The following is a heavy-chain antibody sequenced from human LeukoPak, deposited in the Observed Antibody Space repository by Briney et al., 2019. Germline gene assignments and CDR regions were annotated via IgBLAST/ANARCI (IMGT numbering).Heavy chain of an antibody. CDR3: ARLVPAAGKYFYGMDV. CDR1: GYRFTSYW. V-gene: IGHV5-10-1*01. CDR2: IDPSDSYI. Sequence: KNGESLKISCKGSGYRFTSYWITWVRQMPGRGLEWMGTIDPSDSYINYSPSFQGHVTISADRSIGTAYLQWSSLKASDTAMYYCARLVPAAGKYFYGMDVWGQGTTVTVSS. D-gene: IGHD6-13*01. J-gene: IGHJ6*02.